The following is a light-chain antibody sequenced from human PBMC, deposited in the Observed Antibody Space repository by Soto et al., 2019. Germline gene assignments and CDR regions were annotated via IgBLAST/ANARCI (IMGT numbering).Light chain of an antibody. CDR2: GAS. Sequence: EIVMTQSPGTLSVSPGERTTLSCRASQSVSKSLVWYPQKPGQAPRLLIEGASNRATGIPARGSGRGAWTDFTLTISSLEPEDFAVDVCQQRSSWPLTFGGGTKVDIK. CDR1: QSVSKS. J-gene: IGKJ4*02. CDR3: QQRSSWPLT. V-gene: IGKV3-11*01.